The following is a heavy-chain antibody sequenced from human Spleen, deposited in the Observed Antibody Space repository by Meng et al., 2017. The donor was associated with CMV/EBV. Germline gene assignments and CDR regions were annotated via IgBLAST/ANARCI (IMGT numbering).Heavy chain of an antibody. Sequence: SINSGNYYWSWIRQTPGTGLEWLGYISYSGSFYYNPSLQSRITISVDTSRNQFSLPFSSVTPSYPAVYYCASTPHITVFGVVILLFSPLGQGTLVTVSS. CDR3: ASTPHITVFGVVILLFSP. D-gene: IGHD3-3*01. J-gene: IGHJ5*02. CDR2: ISYSGSF. CDR1: SINSGNYY. V-gene: IGHV4-30-4*01.